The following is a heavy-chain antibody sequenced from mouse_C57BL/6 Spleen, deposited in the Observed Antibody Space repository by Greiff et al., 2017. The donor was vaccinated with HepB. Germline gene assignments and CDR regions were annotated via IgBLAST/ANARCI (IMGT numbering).Heavy chain of an antibody. Sequence: DVMLVESGGGLVQSGRSLRLSCATSGFTFSDFYMEWVRQAPGKGLEWIAASRNKADDYTTEYSASVKDRLIVSRDTAQSILYLQMNALRAADTAIYYCARDYYDYDYYAMDYWGQGTSVTVSS. CDR2: SRNKADDYTT. V-gene: IGHV7-1*01. CDR1: GFTFSDFY. CDR3: ARDYYDYDYYAMDY. D-gene: IGHD2-4*01. J-gene: IGHJ4*01.